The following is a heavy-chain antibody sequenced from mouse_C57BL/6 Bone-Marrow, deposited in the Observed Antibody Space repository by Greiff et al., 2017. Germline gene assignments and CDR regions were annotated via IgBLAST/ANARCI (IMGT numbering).Heavy chain of an antibody. Sequence: QVQLQQSGPGLVQPSQSLSITCPVSGFSLTSYGVHWVRQSPGTGLEWLGVIWSGGSTDYNAAFISRLSISKDNSKSQVFFKMNSLQADDTAIYYCARNFYYGYDAGFAYWGQGTLVTVSA. CDR1: GFSLTSYG. V-gene: IGHV2-2*01. D-gene: IGHD2-2*01. CDR3: ARNFYYGYDAGFAY. CDR2: IWSGGST. J-gene: IGHJ3*01.